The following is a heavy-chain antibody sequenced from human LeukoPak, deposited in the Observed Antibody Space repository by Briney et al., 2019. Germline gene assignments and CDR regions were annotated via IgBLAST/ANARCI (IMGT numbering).Heavy chain of an antibody. V-gene: IGHV1-46*01. D-gene: IGHD2-2*01. CDR1: GYTFTSYY. CDR3: ARDHCSSTSCYQREWYFDF. J-gene: IGHJ4*02. CDR2: INPSGGST. Sequence: ASVKVSCKASGYTFTSYYMHWVRQAPGQGLEWMGIINPSGGSTSYAQKFQGRVTMTRDTSTSTVYMELSSLRPEDTPVYYCARDHCSSTSCYQREWYFDFWGQGTLVTVSS.